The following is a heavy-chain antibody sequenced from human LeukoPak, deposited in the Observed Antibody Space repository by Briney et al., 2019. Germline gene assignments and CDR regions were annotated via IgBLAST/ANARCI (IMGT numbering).Heavy chain of an antibody. D-gene: IGHD5-12*01. Sequence: ASVKVSCKASGGTFSSYAISWVRQAPGQGLEWMGGIIPIFGTANYAQKFQGRVTTTEDTSTDTAYMELSSLRSEDTAVYYCATPFGGYRSDYWGQGTLVTVSS. V-gene: IGHV1-69*06. J-gene: IGHJ4*02. CDR1: GGTFSSYA. CDR2: IIPIFGTA. CDR3: ATPFGGYRSDY.